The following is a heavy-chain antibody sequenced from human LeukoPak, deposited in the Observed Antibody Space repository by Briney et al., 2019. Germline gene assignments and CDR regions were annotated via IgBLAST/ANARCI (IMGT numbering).Heavy chain of an antibody. CDR2: IIPIFGTA. CDR3: ARAPQQLVSWFDP. Sequence: SVKVSCKASGGTFSSYAISWVRQAPGQGLEWMGGIIPIFGTANYAQKFQGRVTITADKSTSTAYMELSSLRSEDTAVYYCARAPQQLVSWFDPWGQGTLVTVSS. CDR1: GGTFSSYA. V-gene: IGHV1-69*06. J-gene: IGHJ5*02. D-gene: IGHD6-13*01.